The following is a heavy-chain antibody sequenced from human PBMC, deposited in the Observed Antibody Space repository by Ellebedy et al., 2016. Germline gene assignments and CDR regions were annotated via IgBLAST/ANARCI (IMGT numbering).Heavy chain of an antibody. Sequence: GESLKISXAASGFTFSSYSMNWVRQAPGKGLEWVSIISSSSSYIYYADSVKGRFIISRDNAKNSLFLQMNSLRVEDTAVYYCARDGSEWSRDHWGQGTLVTVSS. CDR1: GFTFSSYS. CDR2: ISSSSSYI. V-gene: IGHV3-21*01. CDR3: ARDGSEWSRDH. J-gene: IGHJ4*02. D-gene: IGHD3-3*01.